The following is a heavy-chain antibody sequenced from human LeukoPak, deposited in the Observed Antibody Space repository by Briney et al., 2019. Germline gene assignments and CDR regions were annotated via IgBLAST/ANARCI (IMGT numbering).Heavy chain of an antibody. J-gene: IGHJ4*02. D-gene: IGHD1/OR15-1a*01. V-gene: IGHV1-69*04. CDR1: GGTFSSYA. Sequence: SAKVSCKASGGTFSSYAISWVRQAPGQGLEWMGRIIPILGIANYAQKFQGRVTITADKSTSTAYMELSSLRSEDTAVYYCAAPSLNNNNDFDYWGQGTLVTVSS. CDR3: AAPSLNNNNDFDY. CDR2: IIPILGIA.